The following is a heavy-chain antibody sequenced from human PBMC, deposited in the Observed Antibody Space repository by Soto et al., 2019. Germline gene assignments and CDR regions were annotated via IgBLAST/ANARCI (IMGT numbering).Heavy chain of an antibody. V-gene: IGHV4-39*01. CDR3: GSFTGFGVIVVYVTPDV. D-gene: IGHD2-8*01. CDR2: IYYSGST. CDR1: GGSISSSSYY. J-gene: IGHJ6*04. Sequence: PSETLSLTCTVSGGSISSSSYYWGWIRQPPGKGLEWIGSIYYSGSTYYNPSLKSRVTISVDTSKNQFSLKLSSVTAADTAVYYCGSFTGFGVIVVYVTPDVWGKGTRVTVSS.